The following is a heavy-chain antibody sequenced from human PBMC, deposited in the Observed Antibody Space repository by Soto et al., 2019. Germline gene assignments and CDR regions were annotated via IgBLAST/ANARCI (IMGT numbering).Heavy chain of an antibody. CDR3: ARALSFHDVLTGRGWVFYFDY. Sequence: SETLSLTCTVSGGSISSYYWTWIRQPPGRGLEWIGDVYYSGNTNSNPSLKSRVTISVDTSRSQFSLELKSVTTADTAVYYCARALSFHDVLTGRGWVFYFDYWVQGALVTVSS. J-gene: IGHJ4*02. V-gene: IGHV4-59*01. CDR2: VYYSGNT. CDR1: GGSISSYY. D-gene: IGHD3-9*01.